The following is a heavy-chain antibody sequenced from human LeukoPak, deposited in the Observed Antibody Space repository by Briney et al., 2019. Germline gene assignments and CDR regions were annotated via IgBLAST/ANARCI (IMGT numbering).Heavy chain of an antibody. Sequence: GGSLRLSCAASGFTFSGYATIWVRQVPGKGLEWVSAISGSGGSTYYADSVQGRFTISRDNSKNTLYLQMNSLRAEDTAVYYCAKSVTAYYNVGCDYWGQGTLVTVSS. V-gene: IGHV3-23*01. CDR3: AKSVTAYYNVGCDY. CDR1: GFTFSGYA. D-gene: IGHD3-9*01. J-gene: IGHJ4*02. CDR2: ISGSGGST.